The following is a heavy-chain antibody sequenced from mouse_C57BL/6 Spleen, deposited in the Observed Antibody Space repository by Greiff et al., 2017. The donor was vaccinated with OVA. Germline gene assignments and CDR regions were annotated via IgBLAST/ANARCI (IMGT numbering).Heavy chain of an antibody. V-gene: IGHV1-55*01. D-gene: IGHD1-1*01. CDR3: ARKSLYYYGSSCVDY. CDR1: GYTFTSYW. CDR2: IYPGSGST. Sequence: QVQLQQPGAELVKPGASVKMSCKASGYTFTSYWITWVKQRPGQGLEWIGDIYPGSGSTNYNEKFKSKATLTVDTSSSTAYMQLSSLTSEDSAVYYCARKSLYYYGSSCVDYWGQGTSVTVSS. J-gene: IGHJ4*01.